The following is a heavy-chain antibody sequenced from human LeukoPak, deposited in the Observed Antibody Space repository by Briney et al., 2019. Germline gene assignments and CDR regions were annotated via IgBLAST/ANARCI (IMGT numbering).Heavy chain of an antibody. CDR1: GFTFSSYA. CDR2: ISFNGGST. Sequence: PGGSLRLSCAASGFTFSSYAMHWVRQAPGKGLEYVSGISFNGGSTYHANSVKGRFTISRDNSKNTLYLQMGSLRAEDTAVYYCAKGLPGAGQRGYFDYWGQGTLVTVSS. V-gene: IGHV3-64*01. D-gene: IGHD3-10*01. CDR3: AKGLPGAGQRGYFDY. J-gene: IGHJ4*02.